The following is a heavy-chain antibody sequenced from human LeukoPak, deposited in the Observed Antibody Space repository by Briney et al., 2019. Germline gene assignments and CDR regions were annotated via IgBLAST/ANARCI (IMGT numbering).Heavy chain of an antibody. J-gene: IGHJ3*02. V-gene: IGHV4-59*01. D-gene: IGHD6-19*01. CDR2: IYYSGST. CDR1: GGSISSYY. Sequence: SETLSLTCTVSGGSISSYYWSWIRQPPGKGLEWIGYIYYSGSTNYNPSLKSRVTISVDTSKNQFSLKLSSVTAADTAVYYCARVIAVAQEPGGFDIWGQGTMVTVSS. CDR3: ARVIAVAQEPGGFDI.